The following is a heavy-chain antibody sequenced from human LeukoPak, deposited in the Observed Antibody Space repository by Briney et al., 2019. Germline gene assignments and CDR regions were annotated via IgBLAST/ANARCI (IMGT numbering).Heavy chain of an antibody. CDR3: ARGGYCSSTSCSPMGFDY. CDR1: GGTFSSYA. CDR2: IIPILGIA. V-gene: IGHV1-69*04. J-gene: IGHJ4*02. Sequence: SVKLSCKASGGTFSSYAISWVRQAPGQGLEWMGRIIPILGIANYAQKFQGRVTITADKSTSTAYMELSSLRSEDTAVYYCARGGYCSSTSCSPMGFDYWGQGTLVTVSS. D-gene: IGHD2-2*01.